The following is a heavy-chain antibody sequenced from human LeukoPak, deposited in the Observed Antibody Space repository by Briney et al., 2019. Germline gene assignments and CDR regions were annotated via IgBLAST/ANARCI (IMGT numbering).Heavy chain of an antibody. CDR2: IYYSGST. Sequence: KPSETLSLTCIVSGGSISSSSYYWGWIRQPPGKGLEWIGTIYYSGSTYYNPSLKSRVTISVDTSKNQFSLKLNSVTAADTAVYYCTRVWGGSGSFQDYWGQGTLVTVSS. D-gene: IGHD3-10*01. CDR3: TRVWGGSGSFQDY. V-gene: IGHV4-39*07. J-gene: IGHJ4*02. CDR1: GGSISSSSYY.